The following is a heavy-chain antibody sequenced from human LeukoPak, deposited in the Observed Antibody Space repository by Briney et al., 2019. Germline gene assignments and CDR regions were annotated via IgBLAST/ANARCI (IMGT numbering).Heavy chain of an antibody. CDR1: GYTFTGYY. V-gene: IGHV1-2*02. J-gene: IGHJ4*02. D-gene: IGHD3-10*01. CDR3: ARDPPTMVRGVPFDY. CDR2: INPNSGGT. Sequence: ASVKVSCKASGYTFTGYYMHWVRQAPGQGLEWMGWINPNSGGTNYAQKFQGRVTMTRDTSISTAYMELSRLRSDDTAVYYCARDPPTMVRGVPFDYWGQGTLVTVSS.